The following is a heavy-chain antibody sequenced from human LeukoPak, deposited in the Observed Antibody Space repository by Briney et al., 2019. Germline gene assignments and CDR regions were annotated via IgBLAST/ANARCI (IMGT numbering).Heavy chain of an antibody. J-gene: IGHJ4*02. CDR2: IYYSGST. D-gene: IGHD2-2*01. CDR3: ARSEDCSSTSCYQFDY. V-gene: IGHV4-59*01. CDR1: GGSISSYY. Sequence: PSETLSLTCTVSGGSISSYYWSWIRQPPGKGLEWIGYIYYSGSTNYNPSLKSRVTISVDTSKNQFSLKLSSVTAADTAVYYCARSEDCSSTSCYQFDYWGQGTLVTVSS.